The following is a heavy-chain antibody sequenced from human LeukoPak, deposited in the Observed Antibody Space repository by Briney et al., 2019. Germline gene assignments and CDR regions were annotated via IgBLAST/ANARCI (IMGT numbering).Heavy chain of an antibody. J-gene: IGHJ4*02. D-gene: IGHD2-2*01. V-gene: IGHV3-53*01. CDR1: GVTFSSIY. CDR2: IYSGGST. Sequence: GGSLRLSCAAPGVTFSSIYTSWVRQAPGEGLEWGSVIYSGGSTYYADSVKGRFTISRDNSKNTLYIQMNSLRAEDTAVYYCARETCSSTSCYVTNWGQGTLVTVSS. CDR3: ARETCSSTSCYVTN.